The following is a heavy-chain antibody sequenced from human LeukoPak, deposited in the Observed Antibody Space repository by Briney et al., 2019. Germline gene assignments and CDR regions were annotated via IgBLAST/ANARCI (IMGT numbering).Heavy chain of an antibody. CDR2: IRQDGSEL. CDR1: GFTFSSYW. V-gene: IGHV3-7*05. Sequence: PGGSLRLSCAASGFTFSSYWMAWVRQAPGKGLEWVANIRQDGSELYYVDSVKGRFTISRDNAKRSLYLQMNSLRAEDTAVYYCARGGHGWFDPWGQGTLVTVSS. CDR3: ARGGHGWFDP. J-gene: IGHJ5*02.